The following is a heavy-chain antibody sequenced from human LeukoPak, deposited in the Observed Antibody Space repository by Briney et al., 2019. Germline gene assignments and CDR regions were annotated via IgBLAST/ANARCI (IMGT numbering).Heavy chain of an antibody. D-gene: IGHD4-17*01. Sequence: SQTLSLTCTVSGGSLSSGGYYWGWLRQHPGRGLEWVGYIYYSGSTYYNPSLKSRVTISVDTSKNQFSLKLSPVTAADTAVYYCARDYGRAYYYYGMDVWGQGTTVTVSS. CDR3: ARDYGRAYYYYGMDV. J-gene: IGHJ6*02. CDR1: GGSLSSGGYY. CDR2: IYYSGST. V-gene: IGHV4-31*03.